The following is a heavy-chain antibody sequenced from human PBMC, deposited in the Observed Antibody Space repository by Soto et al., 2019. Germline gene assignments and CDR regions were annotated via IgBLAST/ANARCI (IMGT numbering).Heavy chain of an antibody. J-gene: IGHJ3*02. CDR1: GDSISSGYY. Sequence: SXGTLSLTCAVSGDSISSGYYWACIRRPPGKGLEWIGSIYYSGSTYYNPSLKSRVTISVDTSKNQFSLKLSSVTAADTAVYYCARGYYYDSLAFDIWGQGTMVTVSS. CDR2: IYYSGST. D-gene: IGHD3-22*01. CDR3: ARGYYYDSLAFDI. V-gene: IGHV4-38-2*01.